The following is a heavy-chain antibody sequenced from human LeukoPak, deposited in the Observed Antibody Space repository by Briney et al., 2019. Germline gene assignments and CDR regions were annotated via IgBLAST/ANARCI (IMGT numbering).Heavy chain of an antibody. J-gene: IGHJ3*02. D-gene: IGHD2-15*01. CDR2: IKQDGSEK. Sequence: GRSLRLSCAASGFTFSSYWMSWVRQAPGKGLEWVANIKQDGSEKYYVDSVKGRFTISRDNAKNSLYLQMNSLRAEDTAVYYCARESQYCSGGSCYSGAFDIWGQGTMVTVSS. CDR3: ARESQYCSGGSCYSGAFDI. CDR1: GFTFSSYW. V-gene: IGHV3-7*01.